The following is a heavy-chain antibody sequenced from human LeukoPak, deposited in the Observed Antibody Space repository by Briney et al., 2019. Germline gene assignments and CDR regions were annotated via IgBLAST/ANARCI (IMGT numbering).Heavy chain of an antibody. V-gene: IGHV5-51*01. CDR1: GYSFTSYW. D-gene: IGHD3-3*01. CDR2: IYPGDSDT. Sequence: PGESLKISCKGSGYSFTSYWIGGVRQMPGKGLEWMGIIYPGDSDTRYSPSFQGQVTISADKSISTAYLQWSSLKASDTAMYYCSRLASEYYDFWSGYYPTSNWFDPWGQGTLVTVSS. CDR3: SRLASEYYDFWSGYYPTSNWFDP. J-gene: IGHJ5*02.